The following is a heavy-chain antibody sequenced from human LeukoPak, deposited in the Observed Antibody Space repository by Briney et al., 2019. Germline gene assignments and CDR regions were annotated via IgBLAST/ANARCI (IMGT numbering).Heavy chain of an antibody. CDR1: GFTFDDYG. CDR2: IYSGGST. Sequence: PGGSLRLSCAASGFTFDDYGMSWVRQAPGKGLEWVSEIYSGGSTYYAASVKGRFSISRDNSKNTVYLQMNSLRVEDTAVYYCARELREHGVFDIWGQGIMVTVSS. J-gene: IGHJ3*02. CDR3: ARELREHGVFDI. V-gene: IGHV3-53*01. D-gene: IGHD1-26*01.